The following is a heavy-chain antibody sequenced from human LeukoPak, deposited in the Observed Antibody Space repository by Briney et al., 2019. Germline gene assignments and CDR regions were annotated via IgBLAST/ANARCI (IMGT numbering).Heavy chain of an antibody. J-gene: IGHJ4*02. CDR3: ARSDTVTTEFDY. CDR1: RFTFNNYW. D-gene: IGHD4-17*01. V-gene: IGHV3-7*03. Sequence: GGSLRLSCTASRFTFNNYWMTWVRRAPGKGLEWVANIREDGSERYYGDSVKGRFTISRDNAKNSLYLQMNSLRAEDTALYYCARSDTVTTEFDYWGQGTLVTVSS. CDR2: IREDGSER.